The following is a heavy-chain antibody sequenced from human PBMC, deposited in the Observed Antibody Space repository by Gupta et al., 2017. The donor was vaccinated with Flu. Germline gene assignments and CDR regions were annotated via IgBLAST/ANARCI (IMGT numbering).Heavy chain of an antibody. V-gene: IGHV3-23*01. J-gene: IGHJ4*02. CDR1: GFTFNNYA. D-gene: IGHD2-2*01. CDR2: VGGNGGST. Sequence: EVQLLESGGGLVQPGGSLRLSCAVSGFTFNNYAMSGVRQAPGKGLEWVSSVGGNGGSTIYADSVKGRFTISRDNPKNTVFLQMNSLRVEDTAIYFCAKGTRIVPAASYEDSWGQGTLVDVSS. CDR3: AKGTRIVPAASYEDS.